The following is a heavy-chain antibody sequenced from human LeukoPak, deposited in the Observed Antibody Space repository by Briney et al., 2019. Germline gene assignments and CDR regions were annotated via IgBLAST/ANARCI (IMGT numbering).Heavy chain of an antibody. CDR3: ARHGVAADY. CDR1: GYSFSRYW. Sequence: GESLKISCKGSGYSFSRYWIGWVRQMPGKGLEWMGVIYPGDSDTRFSPSFEGQVTTSVDKSINTAYLQWGSLKTSDTAIYYCARHGVAADYWGQGTLVTVSS. V-gene: IGHV5-51*01. J-gene: IGHJ4*02. D-gene: IGHD6-13*01. CDR2: IYPGDSDT.